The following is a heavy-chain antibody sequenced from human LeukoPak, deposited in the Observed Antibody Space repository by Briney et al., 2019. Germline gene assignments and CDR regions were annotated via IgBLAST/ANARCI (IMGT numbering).Heavy chain of an antibody. CDR1: GFTFDDYA. V-gene: IGHV3-9*01. CDR2: ISWNSGSI. J-gene: IGHJ6*03. D-gene: IGHD5-12*01. Sequence: GGSLRLSCAASGFTFDDYAMHWVRQAPGKGLEWVSGISWNSGSIGYADSVKGRFTISRDNAKNSLYLQMNSLRAEDTALYYCAKDRSGYHFYYYMDVWGKGTTVTISS. CDR3: AKDRSGYHFYYYMDV.